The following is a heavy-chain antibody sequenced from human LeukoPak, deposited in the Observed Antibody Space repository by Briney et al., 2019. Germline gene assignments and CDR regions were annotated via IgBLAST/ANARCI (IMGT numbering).Heavy chain of an antibody. CDR1: GYTFTGYY. V-gene: IGHV1-2*02. CDR3: ARDVIGIGDSSGNQIFDY. J-gene: IGHJ4*02. Sequence: ASVKVSCKASGYTFTGYYMHWVRQAHGPGLEWMGWINPNSGGTNYAQKFQGRVTMTRDTSISTAYLELSRLRCDDMAVYYCARDVIGIGDSSGNQIFDYWGQGTLVTVSS. D-gene: IGHD3-22*01. CDR2: INPNSGGT.